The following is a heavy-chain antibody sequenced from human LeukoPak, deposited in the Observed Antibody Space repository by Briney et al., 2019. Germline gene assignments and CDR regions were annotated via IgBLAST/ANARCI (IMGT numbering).Heavy chain of an antibody. J-gene: IGHJ4*02. D-gene: IGHD4-11*01. CDR3: ASQPTTEIGVDS. CDR1: AGSISNSYYY. CDR2: INYSGNT. Sequence: SETLSLTCTVSAGSISNSYYYWGWIRQPPGKGLEWIGSINYSGNTYYNPSLKSRVIISVDTSRNQFSLRVSSVTAADTAVYSCASQPTTEIGVDSWGQGALVTVSS. V-gene: IGHV4-39*01.